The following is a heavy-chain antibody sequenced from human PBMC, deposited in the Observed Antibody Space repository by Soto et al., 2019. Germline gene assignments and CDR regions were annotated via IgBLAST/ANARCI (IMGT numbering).Heavy chain of an antibody. CDR1: GFTFSSYG. J-gene: IGHJ4*02. CDR3: APLLSLVAKYYFDY. D-gene: IGHD2-8*02. Sequence: GGSLRLSCAASGFTFSSYGMHWVRQAPGKGLEWVAVIWYDGSNKYYADSVKGRFTISRDNSKNTLYLQMNSLRAEDTAVYYCAPLLSLVAKYYFDYWGQGTLVTVSS. CDR2: IWYDGSNK. V-gene: IGHV3-33*01.